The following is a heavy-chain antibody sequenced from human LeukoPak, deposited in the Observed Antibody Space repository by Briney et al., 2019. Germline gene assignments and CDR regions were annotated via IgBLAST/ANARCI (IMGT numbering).Heavy chain of an antibody. V-gene: IGHV1-2*02. D-gene: IGHD6-19*01. J-gene: IGHJ4*02. CDR1: GYTFTGYY. Sequence: ASVKVSCKASGYTFTGYYMHWVRQAPGQGLEWVGWINPNSGGTNYAQKFQGRVTMTRDTPIRPAYMELSRLRSEDTAVYYCARDGPIAVARDWGQGTLVTVCS. CDR3: ARDGPIAVARD. CDR2: INPNSGGT.